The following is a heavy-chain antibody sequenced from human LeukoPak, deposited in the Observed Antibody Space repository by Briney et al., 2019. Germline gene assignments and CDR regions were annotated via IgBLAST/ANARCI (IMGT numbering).Heavy chain of an antibody. V-gene: IGHV3-7*01. CDR2: IKQDGSEK. CDR3: ARVIDYGSGSYDY. CDR1: GFTFSSYA. J-gene: IGHJ4*02. D-gene: IGHD3-10*01. Sequence: GGSLRLSCAASGFTFSSYAMSWVRQAPGKGLEWVANIKQDGSEKYYVDSVKGRFTISRDNAKNSLYLQMNSLRAEDTAVYYCARVIDYGSGSYDYWGQGTLVTVSS.